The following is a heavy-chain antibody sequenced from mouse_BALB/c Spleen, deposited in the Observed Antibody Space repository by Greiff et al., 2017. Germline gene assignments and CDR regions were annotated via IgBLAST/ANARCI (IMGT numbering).Heavy chain of an antibody. CDR1: GFTFSSYA. Sequence: DVHLVESGGGLVKPGGSLKLSCAASGFTFSSYAMSWVRQTPEKRLEWVASISSGGSTYYPDSVKGRFTISRDNARNILYLQMSSLRSEDTAMYYCARGRGNYRDAMDYWGQGTSVTVSS. D-gene: IGHD2-1*01. J-gene: IGHJ4*01. CDR2: ISSGGST. CDR3: ARGRGNYRDAMDY. V-gene: IGHV5-6-5*01.